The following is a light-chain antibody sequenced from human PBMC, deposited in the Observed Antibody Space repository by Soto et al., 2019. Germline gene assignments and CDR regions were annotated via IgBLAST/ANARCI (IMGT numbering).Light chain of an antibody. Sequence: SYELTQPLSVSVALGQTARITCGGNNIGSKNVHWYQQKPGQAPVLVIYRDSNRPSGIPERFSGSNSGNTATLTINRAQVGDEAAYYCQVGDSSTVFGGGTQLTVL. CDR1: NIGSKN. CDR2: RDS. CDR3: QVGDSSTV. J-gene: IGLJ2*01. V-gene: IGLV3-9*01.